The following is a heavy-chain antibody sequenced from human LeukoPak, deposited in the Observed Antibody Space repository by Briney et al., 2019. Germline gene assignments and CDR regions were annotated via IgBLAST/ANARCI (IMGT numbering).Heavy chain of an antibody. V-gene: IGHV4-39*01. D-gene: IGHD3-10*01. CDR1: GGSISSSSYY. J-gene: IGHJ4*02. Sequence: SETLSLTCTVSGGSISSSSYYWGWIRQPPGKGLEWIGTIYYSGSTYYNPSLKSRVTISVDTSKNQFSLKLTSVTAAGTAVYYCASNGVEGYYFDYWGQGTLVTVSS. CDR2: IYYSGST. CDR3: ASNGVEGYYFDY.